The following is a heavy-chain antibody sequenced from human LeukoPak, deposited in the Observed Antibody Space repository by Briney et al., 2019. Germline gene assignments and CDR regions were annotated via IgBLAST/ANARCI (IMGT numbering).Heavy chain of an antibody. V-gene: IGHV1-69*04. CDR2: IIPILGIA. Sequence: SVKVSCKASGYTFTGYYMHWVRQAPGQGLEWMGRIIPILGIANYAQKFQGRVTITADKSTSTAYMELSSLRSEDTAVYYCARGRGREVNWFDPWGQGTLVTVSS. CDR3: ARGRGREVNWFDP. J-gene: IGHJ5*02. CDR1: GYTFTGYY. D-gene: IGHD5-12*01.